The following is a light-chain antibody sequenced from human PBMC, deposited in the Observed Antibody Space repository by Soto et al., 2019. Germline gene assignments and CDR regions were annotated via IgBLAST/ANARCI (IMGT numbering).Light chain of an antibody. CDR2: GAF. J-gene: IGKJ5*01. Sequence: EIVLTPSPATLSLSPGERATLYCRASPSVTNFLAWYQQKPGQAPRLLIYGAFNRATGIPARFSGSGSGTEFTLTINSLQSEDFAVYYCQQYNNWPPITFGQGTRLEIK. V-gene: IGKV3D-15*01. CDR3: QQYNNWPPIT. CDR1: PSVTNF.